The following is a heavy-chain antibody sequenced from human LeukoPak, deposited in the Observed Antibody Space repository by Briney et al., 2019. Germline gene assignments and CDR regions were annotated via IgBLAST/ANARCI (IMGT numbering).Heavy chain of an antibody. CDR2: INPNSGGT. Sequence: ASVKVSCKASGYTFTGYYMHWVRQAPGQGLEWMGWINPNSGGTNYAQKFQGRVTMIRDTSISTAYMELGRLRSDDTAVYYCARDREWPYYFDYWGQGTLVTVSS. V-gene: IGHV1-2*02. D-gene: IGHD3-3*01. J-gene: IGHJ4*02. CDR3: ARDREWPYYFDY. CDR1: GYTFTGYY.